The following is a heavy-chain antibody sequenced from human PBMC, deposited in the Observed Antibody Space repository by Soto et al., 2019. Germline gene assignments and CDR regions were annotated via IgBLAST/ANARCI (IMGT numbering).Heavy chain of an antibody. V-gene: IGHV3-11*06. J-gene: IGHJ4*02. Sequence: GGSLRLSCAASGFTFSDYYMSLIRQAPGKGLEWGSFISSSRSYTNYADSVKGRFTISRDNAKNSLYLQLNSLRAEDRAGYYCGRVPQPNYYDGSGYSDYWGQGTLVHISS. CDR2: ISSSRSYT. CDR1: GFTFSDYY. CDR3: GRVPQPNYYDGSGYSDY. D-gene: IGHD3-22*01.